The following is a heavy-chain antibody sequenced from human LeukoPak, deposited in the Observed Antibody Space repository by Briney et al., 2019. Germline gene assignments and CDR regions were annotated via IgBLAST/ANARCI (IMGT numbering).Heavy chain of an antibody. CDR1: GYTFTSYD. J-gene: IGHJ4*02. V-gene: IGHV1-8*01. CDR2: MNPNSGNT. Sequence: GASVKVSCKASGYTFTSYDINWVRQATGQGLEWMGWMNPNSGNTGYAQKFQGRVTMTRNTSISTAYMELSSLRSEDTAVYYCARVSGRRIAAAVSYWGQGTLVTVSS. CDR3: ARVSGRRIAAAVSY. D-gene: IGHD6-13*01.